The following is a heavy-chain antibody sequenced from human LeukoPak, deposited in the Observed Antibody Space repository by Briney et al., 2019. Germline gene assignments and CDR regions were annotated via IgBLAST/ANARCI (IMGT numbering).Heavy chain of an antibody. J-gene: IGHJ4*02. CDR1: GISLSNYG. CDR3: AKRGVVIRVILVGFHKEAYYFDS. Sequence: GGSLRLACAVSGISLSNYGMSWVRQAPGKGLEWVAGIIGSGGGTNYADSVKGRFTISRDNPKNTLYLQMNRLRAEDTAVYFCAKRGVVIRVILVGFHKEAYYFDSWGQGALVTVSS. V-gene: IGHV3-23*01. CDR2: IIGSGGGT. D-gene: IGHD3-22*01.